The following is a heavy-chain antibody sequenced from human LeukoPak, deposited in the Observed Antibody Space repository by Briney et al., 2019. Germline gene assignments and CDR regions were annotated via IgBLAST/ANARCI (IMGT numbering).Heavy chain of an antibody. Sequence: KHSETLSLTCTVSGGSISSSRYYWGWIRQPPGKGLEWIGNIYYSGSTYYNPSLKSRVTISLDTSKNQFSLKLSSVTAADTAVYYCATYFYGEYGSYYFDYWGQGTLVTVSS. CDR1: GGSISSSRYY. CDR2: IYYSGST. J-gene: IGHJ4*02. V-gene: IGHV4-39*07. D-gene: IGHD4-17*01. CDR3: ATYFYGEYGSYYFDY.